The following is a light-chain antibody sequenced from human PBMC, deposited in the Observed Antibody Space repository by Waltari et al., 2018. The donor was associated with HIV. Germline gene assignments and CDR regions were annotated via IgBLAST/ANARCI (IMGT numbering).Light chain of an antibody. V-gene: IGKV1-5*03. CDR3: QQYNSLPWT. CDR2: KAS. J-gene: IGKJ1*01. Sequence: DIQMTQSPSTLSASVGDRVTITCRASQSISSWLAWYQQKPGKAPKLLIYKASTLESGVPSRFSGSGSGTEFTLTISSLQPDDFATYYCQQYNSLPWTFGQGTKV. CDR1: QSISSW.